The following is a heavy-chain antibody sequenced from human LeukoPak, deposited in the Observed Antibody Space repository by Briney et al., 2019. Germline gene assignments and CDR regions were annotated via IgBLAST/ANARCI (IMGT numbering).Heavy chain of an antibody. V-gene: IGHV3-23*01. D-gene: IGHD3-10*01. J-gene: IGHJ4*02. CDR1: GFTFSSYA. Sequence: VGSLRLSCAASGFTFSSYAMSWVRQAPGKGLEWVSAISGSGGSTYYADSVKGRFTISRDNSKNTLYLQMNSLRAEDTAVYYCANKHMVRGVITPNDYWGQGTLVTVSS. CDR3: ANKHMVRGVITPNDY. CDR2: ISGSGGST.